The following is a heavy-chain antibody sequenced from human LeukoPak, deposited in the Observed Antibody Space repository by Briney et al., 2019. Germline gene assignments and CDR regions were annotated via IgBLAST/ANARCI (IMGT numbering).Heavy chain of an antibody. J-gene: IGHJ5*02. CDR2: INHSGST. Sequence: SETLSLTCAVYGGSFSGYYWSWIRQPPEKGLEWIGEINHSGSTNYNPSLKSRVTISVDTSKNQFSLKLSSVTAADTAVYYCARLTGQSWFDPWGQGTLVTVSS. CDR1: GGSFSGYY. CDR3: ARLTGQSWFDP. V-gene: IGHV4-34*01.